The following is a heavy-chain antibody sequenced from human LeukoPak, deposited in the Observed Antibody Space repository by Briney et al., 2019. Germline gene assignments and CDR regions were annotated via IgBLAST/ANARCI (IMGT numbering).Heavy chain of an antibody. D-gene: IGHD3-3*01. CDR2: IYPGDSDT. J-gene: IGHJ6*03. CDR1: GYSFTSYW. CDR3: ARIGRITIFGVVSYYMDV. Sequence: GESLKISCKGSGYSFTSYWMGWVRQMPGKGLEWMGIIYPGDSDTRYSPSFQGQVTISADKSISTAYLQWSSLKASDTAMYYCARIGRITIFGVVSYYMDVWGKGTTVTVSS. V-gene: IGHV5-51*03.